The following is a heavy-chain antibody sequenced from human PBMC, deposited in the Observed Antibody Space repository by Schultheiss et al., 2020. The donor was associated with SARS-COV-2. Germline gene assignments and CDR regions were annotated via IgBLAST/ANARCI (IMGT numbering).Heavy chain of an antibody. V-gene: IGHV4-34*01. J-gene: IGHJ5*02. CDR1: GGSFSGYY. CDR2: INHSGST. D-gene: IGHD3-22*01. CDR3: ARLDYSSGYYYVGWFDP. Sequence: SETLSLTCAVYGGSFSGYYWSWIRQPPGMGLEWIGEINHSGSTNYNPSLKSRVTISVDTSKNQFSLKLSSVTAADTAVYYCARLDYSSGYYYVGWFDPWGQGTLVTVSS.